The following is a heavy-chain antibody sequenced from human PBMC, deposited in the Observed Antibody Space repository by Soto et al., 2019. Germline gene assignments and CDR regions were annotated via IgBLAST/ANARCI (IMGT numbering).Heavy chain of an antibody. J-gene: IGHJ6*03. V-gene: IGHV3-74*01. CDR3: ARGDCVGGTCYSLAGSFYYYMDV. CDR1: GFTFSNYW. CDR2: INSDGSVS. Sequence: EVQLVESGGGLVQPGGSLRLSCAASGFTFSNYWMYWVRQAPGKGLGWVSRINSDGSVSSYADSVKGRLTISRDNVKNTLYLQMDGLRAEDTAVYYRARGDCVGGTCYSLAGSFYYYMDVWGKGTTVTVFS. D-gene: IGHD2-15*01.